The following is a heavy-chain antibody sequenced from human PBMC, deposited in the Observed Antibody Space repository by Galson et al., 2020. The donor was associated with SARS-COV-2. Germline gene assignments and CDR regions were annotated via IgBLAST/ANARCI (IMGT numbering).Heavy chain of an antibody. J-gene: IGHJ6*02. V-gene: IGHV2-70*01. Sequence: SGPPLVQPTHTLTLTCTFSGFSLSTSGMCVRWIRQPPGKSLEWLALINWHDDTYYSTSLKTKLTISKDTSKNQVVLTMTNMDPVDTATDYCARIRYDILTGYHYGMDVWGQGTTVTVSS. D-gene: IGHD3-9*01. CDR2: INWHDDT. CDR3: ARIRYDILTGYHYGMDV. CDR1: GFSLSTSGMC.